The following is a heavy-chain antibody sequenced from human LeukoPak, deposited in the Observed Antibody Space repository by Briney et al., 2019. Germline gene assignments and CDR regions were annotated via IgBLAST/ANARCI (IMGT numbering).Heavy chain of an antibody. CDR2: IYYSGST. CDR1: GDSFTSVTDY. D-gene: IGHD2-2*01. CDR3: ASGVVVPAAFMDV. J-gene: IGHJ6*03. V-gene: IGHV4-61*01. Sequence: NPSETLSLTCTVTGDSFTSVTDYWAWIRQPPGKGLEWIGYIYYSGSTNYNPSLKSRVTISIDTSKNQFSLKLSSVTAADTAMYYCASGVVVPAAFMDVWGKGTTVTVSS.